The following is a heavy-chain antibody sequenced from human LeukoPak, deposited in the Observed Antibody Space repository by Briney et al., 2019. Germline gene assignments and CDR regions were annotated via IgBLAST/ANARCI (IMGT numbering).Heavy chain of an antibody. CDR2: IKSDGSST. CDR3: ARDHEEGNYGMDV. Sequence: GGSLRLSCAASGFTFSDYWMHWVRQAPGKGLVWVSRIKSDGSSTSYADSVKGRFTITRDSAKNTLYLQMNSLRAEDTAVYYCARDHEEGNYGMDVWGQGTTVTVSS. D-gene: IGHD3-10*01. V-gene: IGHV3-74*01. J-gene: IGHJ6*02. CDR1: GFTFSDYW.